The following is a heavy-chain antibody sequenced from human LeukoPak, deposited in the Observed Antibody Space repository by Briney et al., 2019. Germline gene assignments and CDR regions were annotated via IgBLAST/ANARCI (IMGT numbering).Heavy chain of an antibody. D-gene: IGHD3-16*01. CDR1: GFTFSSYD. CDR3: ARDSLGPVSLYAFDI. Sequence: GGSLRLSCAASGFTFSSYDMHWVRQATGKGLEWVSAIGTAGDTYYADSVKGRFTISRDNSKNTLYLQMNSLRAEDTAVYYCARDSLGPVSLYAFDIWGQGTMVTVSS. CDR2: IGTAGDT. J-gene: IGHJ3*02. V-gene: IGHV3-13*01.